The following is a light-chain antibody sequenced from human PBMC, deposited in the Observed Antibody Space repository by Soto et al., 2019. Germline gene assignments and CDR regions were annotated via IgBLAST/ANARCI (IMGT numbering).Light chain of an antibody. CDR3: QQRSDSIT. Sequence: EIVLTQSPDTLSLSPGESATLXXWASHSVTTHLAWFQQRPGQTPRLLIYDASTRAPGIPARFSGRGSGADFTLTISSLEPEDFAVYYCQQRSDSITFGQGTRLEIK. CDR2: DAS. V-gene: IGKV3-11*01. CDR1: HSVTTH. J-gene: IGKJ5*01.